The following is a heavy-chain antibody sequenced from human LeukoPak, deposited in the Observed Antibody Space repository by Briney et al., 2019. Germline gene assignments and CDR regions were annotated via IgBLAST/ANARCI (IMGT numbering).Heavy chain of an antibody. D-gene: IGHD2-15*01. V-gene: IGHV1-2*02. CDR1: GGTFSSYA. J-gene: IGHJ4*02. CDR2: INPNSGGT. CDR3: ARDRRYCSGGSCYSGFGY. Sequence: GASVKVSCKASGGTFSSYAISWVRQAPGQGLEWMGWINPNSGGTNFAQKFQGRVTMTRDTFISTAYMELSRLRSDDTAVYYCARDRRYCSGGSCYSGFGYWGQGTLVTVSS.